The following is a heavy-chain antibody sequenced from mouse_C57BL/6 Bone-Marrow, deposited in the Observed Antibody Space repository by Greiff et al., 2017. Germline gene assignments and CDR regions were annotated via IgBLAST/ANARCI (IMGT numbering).Heavy chain of an antibody. D-gene: IGHD1-1*01. V-gene: IGHV1-26*01. CDR3: ARERNYGSSPWFAY. CDR1: GYTFTDYY. J-gene: IGHJ3*01. CDR2: INPNNGGT. Sequence: VQLQQPGAELVRPGTSVKLSCKASGYTFTDYYMNWVKQSHGKSLEWIGDINPNNGGTSYNQKFKGKATLTVDKSSSTAYMELRSLTSEDSAVYYCARERNYGSSPWFAYWGQGTLVTVSA.